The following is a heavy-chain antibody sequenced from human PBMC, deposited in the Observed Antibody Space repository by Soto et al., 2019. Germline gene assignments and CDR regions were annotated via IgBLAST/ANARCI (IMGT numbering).Heavy chain of an antibody. D-gene: IGHD3-16*01. Sequence: QVQLVESGGGVVQPGTSLRLSCAASGFSFSNSGMHWVRQAPGKGLEWVAVIWFDGRTKFYAHSVNGRFSISRDNSNNTLYLQMDNPRIDDTAVYYCARGRVQAGNGGDRFDPWGQGTLVTVSS. J-gene: IGHJ5*02. CDR2: IWFDGRTK. V-gene: IGHV3-33*01. CDR1: GFSFSNSG. CDR3: ARGRVQAGNGGDRFDP.